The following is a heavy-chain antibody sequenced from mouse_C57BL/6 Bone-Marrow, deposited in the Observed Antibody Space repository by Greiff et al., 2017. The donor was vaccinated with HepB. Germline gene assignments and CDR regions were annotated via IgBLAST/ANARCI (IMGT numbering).Heavy chain of an antibody. D-gene: IGHD2-9*01. Sequence: EVQLQESGGGLVQPKGSLKLSCAASGFSFNTYAMNWVRQAPGKGLEWVARIRSKSNNYATYYADSVKDRFTISRDDSESMLYLQMNNLKTEDTAMYYCVRPPYYGYDWYFDVWGTGTTVTVSS. J-gene: IGHJ1*03. V-gene: IGHV10-1*01. CDR2: IRSKSNNYAT. CDR1: GFSFNTYA. CDR3: VRPPYYGYDWYFDV.